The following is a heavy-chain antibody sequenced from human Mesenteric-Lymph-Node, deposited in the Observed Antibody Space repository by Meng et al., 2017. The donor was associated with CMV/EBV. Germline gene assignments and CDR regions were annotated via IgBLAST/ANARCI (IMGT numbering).Heavy chain of an antibody. CDR2: IIPILGIA. CDR3: ARGRIGSSSAWFDP. Sequence: SVKVSCKASGYTFTSYAMHWVRQAPGQGLEWMGGIIPILGIANYAQKFQGRVTITADKSTSTAYMELSSLRSEDTAVYYCARGRIGSSSAWFDPWGQGTLVTVSS. V-gene: IGHV1-69*10. CDR1: GYTFTSYA. D-gene: IGHD6-6*01. J-gene: IGHJ5*02.